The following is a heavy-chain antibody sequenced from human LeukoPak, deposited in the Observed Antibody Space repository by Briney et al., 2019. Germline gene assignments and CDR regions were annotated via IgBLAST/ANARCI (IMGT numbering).Heavy chain of an antibody. D-gene: IGHD5-18*01. CDR3: ARDHRLLLWFDP. Sequence: GGSLRLSCAASGFTFSSYSMNWVRQAPGKGLEWVSSISSSSSYIYYADSVKGRFTISRDIAKNSLYLQMNSLRAEDTAVYYCARDHRLLLWFDPWGQGTLVTVSS. V-gene: IGHV3-21*01. J-gene: IGHJ5*02. CDR2: ISSSSSYI. CDR1: GFTFSSYS.